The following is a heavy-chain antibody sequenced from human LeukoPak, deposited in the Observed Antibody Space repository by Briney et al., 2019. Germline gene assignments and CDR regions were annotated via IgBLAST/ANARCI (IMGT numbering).Heavy chain of an antibody. CDR3: ANSGYYYGMDV. V-gene: IGHV3-30*18. CDR1: GFTFSSYG. CDR2: ISYDGSNK. D-gene: IGHD6-25*01. Sequence: GGSLRLSCAASGFTFSSYGMHWVRQAPGKGLEWVAVISYDGSNKYYADSVKGRFTISRDNSKNTLYLQMNSLRAGDTAVYYCANSGYYYGMDVWGQGTTVTVSS. J-gene: IGHJ6*02.